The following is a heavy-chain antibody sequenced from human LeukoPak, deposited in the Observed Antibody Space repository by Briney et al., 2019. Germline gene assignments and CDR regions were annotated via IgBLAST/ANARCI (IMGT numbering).Heavy chain of an antibody. Sequence: SETLSLTCAVYGGSFSGYYWSWIRQPPGKGLEWIGEINHSGSTNYNPSLKSRVTISVDTSKNQFSLKLSSVTAADTAVYYCARVVGSGSYCPRYYYYGMDVWGKGTTVTVSS. CDR2: INHSGST. V-gene: IGHV4-34*01. J-gene: IGHJ6*04. CDR1: GGSFSGYY. CDR3: ARVVGSGSYCPRYYYYGMDV. D-gene: IGHD3-10*01.